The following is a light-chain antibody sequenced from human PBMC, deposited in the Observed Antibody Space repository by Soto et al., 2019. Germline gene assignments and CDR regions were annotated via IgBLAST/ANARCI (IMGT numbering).Light chain of an antibody. CDR1: RDIDDY. J-gene: IGKJ1*01. CDR2: DAS. Sequence: DIQMTQSPPSLCASVGDRVTITGRASRDIDDYLAWYQHIAGKAPKLLIYDASSLQPGVPSRFSGSGSGTYFTLTINSLQPEDVATYYCQKYNKAPWTFGQGTKV. CDR3: QKYNKAPWT. V-gene: IGKV1-27*01.